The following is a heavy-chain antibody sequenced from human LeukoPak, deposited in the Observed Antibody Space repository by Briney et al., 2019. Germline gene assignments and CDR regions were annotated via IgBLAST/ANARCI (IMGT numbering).Heavy chain of an antibody. V-gene: IGHV3-23*01. CDR2: ISGSGGRT. CDR1: GFTFSSYA. CDR3: AKARPVEWELSYIYQDFDY. Sequence: GGSLRLSCAASGFTFSSYAMSWVRQAPGKGLEWVSAISGSGGRTNYADSVKGRFTISRDNSKNTLYLQMNSLRAEDTAVYYCAKARPVEWELSYIYQDFDYWGQGTLVTVSS. D-gene: IGHD3-3*01. J-gene: IGHJ4*02.